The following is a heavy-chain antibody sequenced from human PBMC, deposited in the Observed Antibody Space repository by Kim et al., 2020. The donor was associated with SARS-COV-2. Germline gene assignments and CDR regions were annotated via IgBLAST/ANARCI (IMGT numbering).Heavy chain of an antibody. D-gene: IGHD1-26*01. CDR3: LGGVSRDY. V-gene: IGHV4-39*01. CDR2: IYYSGST. J-gene: IGHJ4*02. CDR1: GGSISSSSYY. Sequence: SETLSLTCTVSGGSISSSSYYWGWIRQPPGKGLEWIGSIYYSGSTYYNPSLKSRVTISVDTSKNQFSLKLSSVTAADTAVYYCLGGVSRDYWGQGTLATVSS.